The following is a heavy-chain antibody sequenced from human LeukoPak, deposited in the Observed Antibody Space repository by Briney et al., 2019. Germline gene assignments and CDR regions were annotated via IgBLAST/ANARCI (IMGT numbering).Heavy chain of an antibody. D-gene: IGHD1-26*01. CDR2: IRYDGSNK. Sequence: GGSLRLSCAASGFTFSSYGMPWVRQAPGKGLEWVAFIRYDGSNKYYADSVKGRFTISRDNSKNTLYLQMNSLRAEDTAVYYCAKDLLGSYYPWYWGQGTLVTVSS. J-gene: IGHJ4*02. CDR1: GFTFSSYG. V-gene: IGHV3-30*02. CDR3: AKDLLGSYYPWY.